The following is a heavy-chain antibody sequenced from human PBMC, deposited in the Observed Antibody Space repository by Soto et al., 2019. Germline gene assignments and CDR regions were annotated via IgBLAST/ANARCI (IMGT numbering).Heavy chain of an antibody. J-gene: IGHJ4*02. V-gene: IGHV1-46*01. CDR2: INPSGGST. CDR3: ASSFSRGGSYSSPPPGPN. CDR1: GYTFTSYY. D-gene: IGHD1-26*01. Sequence: GASVKVSCKASGYTFTSYYMHWVRQAPGQGLEWMGIINPSGGSTSYAQKFQGRVTMTRDTSTSTVYMELSGVRSEDTAVYYCASSFSRGGSYSSPPPGPNWGQGTLITLSS.